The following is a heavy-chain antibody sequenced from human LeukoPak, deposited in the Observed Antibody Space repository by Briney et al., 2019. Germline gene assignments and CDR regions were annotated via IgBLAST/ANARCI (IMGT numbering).Heavy chain of an antibody. CDR2: IYYSGST. CDR3: ARLATPSKVWWLRDSNDY. D-gene: IGHD5-12*01. Sequence: SSETLSLTCTVSGGSISSSSYYWGWIRQPPGKGLEWIGSIYYSGSTYYNPSLKSRVTISVDTSKNQFSLKLSSVTAADTAVYYCARLATPSKVWWLRDSNDYWGQGTLVTVSS. J-gene: IGHJ4*02. CDR1: GGSISSSSYY. V-gene: IGHV4-39*01.